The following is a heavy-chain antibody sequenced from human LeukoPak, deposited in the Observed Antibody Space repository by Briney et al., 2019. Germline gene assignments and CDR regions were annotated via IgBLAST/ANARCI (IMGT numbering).Heavy chain of an antibody. D-gene: IGHD2-2*01. CDR2: IYYSGST. J-gene: IGHJ4*02. CDR1: GSSISSYY. CDR3: PIVVVQAATPQDGYAFFDY. V-gene: IGHV4-59*08. Sequence: SETLSLTCTASGSSISSYYWSWLRQPPAKGLEWFMYIYYSGSTYYNPSLKSRVTISVDKSKNQSSLKLSCFTAADTPVYYCPIVVVQAATPQDGYAFFDYWGQGTLVTVSS.